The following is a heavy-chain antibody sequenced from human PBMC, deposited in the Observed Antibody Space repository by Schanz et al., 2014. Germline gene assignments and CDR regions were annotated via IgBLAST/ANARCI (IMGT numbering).Heavy chain of an antibody. CDR3: AKDQGSYGSGSYSYFDY. Sequence: VQLVESGGGLVQPGGSLRLSCVASGFTFSSYAMSWVRQAPGKGLEWVSAISGSGASTYYADSLKGRFTISRDNAKNSLYLQMNSLRVEDTAVYYCAKDQGSYGSGSYSYFDYWGQGTLATVSS. V-gene: IGHV3-23*04. CDR2: ISGSGAST. D-gene: IGHD3-10*01. J-gene: IGHJ4*02. CDR1: GFTFSSYA.